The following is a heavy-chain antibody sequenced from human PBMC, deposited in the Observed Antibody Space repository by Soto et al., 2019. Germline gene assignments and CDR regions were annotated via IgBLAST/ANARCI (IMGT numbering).Heavy chain of an antibody. Sequence: QVQLQQWGAGPLKPSETLSLTCAVYGGSFSGYYWSWIRQPPGKGLEWIGEINHRGSTNYNPSLRSRVTISVDTSKNQFSLMLSSVTAADTAVYYCASLGSSSWSDYWGQGTQVTFSS. CDR3: ASLGSSSWSDY. CDR1: GGSFSGYY. J-gene: IGHJ4*02. D-gene: IGHD6-13*01. CDR2: INHRGST. V-gene: IGHV4-34*01.